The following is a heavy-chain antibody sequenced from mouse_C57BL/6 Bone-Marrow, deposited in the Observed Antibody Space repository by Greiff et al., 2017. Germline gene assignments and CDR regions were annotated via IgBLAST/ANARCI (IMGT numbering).Heavy chain of an antibody. Sequence: QVQLQQPGAELVKPGASVKLSCKASGYTFTSYWMHWVKQRPGQGLEWIGMIHPNSGSTNYNEKFKSKATLTVDKSSSTAYMQLSSLTSEDSAVYYSAGYYYGSSFDYWGQGTTLTVSS. CDR2: IHPNSGST. CDR3: AGYYYGSSFDY. V-gene: IGHV1-64*01. J-gene: IGHJ2*01. CDR1: GYTFTSYW. D-gene: IGHD1-1*01.